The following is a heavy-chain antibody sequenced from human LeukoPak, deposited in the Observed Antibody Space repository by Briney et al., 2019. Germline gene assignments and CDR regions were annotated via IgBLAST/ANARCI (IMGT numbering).Heavy chain of an antibody. CDR1: GYTFTSYD. D-gene: IGHD1-26*01. Sequence: APVKASSKASGYTFTSYDINWVPQATGHRLRWMGGLDPNSGNTGYAQQFQGRVSMARNTSISTAYMELSSLKAEDTAVYYCARGPTLTGSYNFDYWGQGTLVTVSS. V-gene: IGHV1-8*01. J-gene: IGHJ4*02. CDR3: ARGPTLTGSYNFDY. CDR2: LDPNSGNT.